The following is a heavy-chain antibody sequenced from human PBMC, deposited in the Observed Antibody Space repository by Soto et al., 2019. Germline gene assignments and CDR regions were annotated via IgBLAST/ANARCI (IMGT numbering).Heavy chain of an antibody. CDR2: ITTMSSAK. CDR3: ARDVDWACDH. CDR1: GLTFSSYS. J-gene: IGHJ4*02. D-gene: IGHD3-9*01. Sequence: EVRLVESGGSFVQPGGSLRLSCAASGLTFSSYSMIWVRQAPGKGLEWLSYITTMSSAKDYADSVKGRFTISRDNAKNSLYLQMSSLRAEDTAVYYCARDVDWACDHWGQGTLVTVSS. V-gene: IGHV3-48*01.